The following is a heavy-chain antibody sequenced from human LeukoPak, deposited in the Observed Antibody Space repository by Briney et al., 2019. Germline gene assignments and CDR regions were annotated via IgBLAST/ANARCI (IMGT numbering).Heavy chain of an antibody. CDR3: ARDSTRTRGLMVS. CDR1: GGTFNNYA. CDR2: IIPIFGTA. V-gene: IGHV1-69*05. J-gene: IGHJ5*02. D-gene: IGHD1-14*01. Sequence: ASVTVSCKASGGTFNNYAISWVRQAPGQGLEWMGGIIPIFGTANYAQKVQGRVTITTDESTTTAYMELRSLRSDDTAVYYCARDSTRTRGLMVSWGQGTLVTVSS.